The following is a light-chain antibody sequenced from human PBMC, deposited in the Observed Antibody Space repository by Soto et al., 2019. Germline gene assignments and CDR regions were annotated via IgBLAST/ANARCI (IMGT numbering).Light chain of an antibody. CDR3: CSYAGSGTWV. V-gene: IGLV2-23*01. J-gene: IGLJ3*02. CDR1: SSDVGTYNF. Sequence: QSVLTQPASVSGSPGRSITISCTGTSSDVGTYNFVSWYQQLPGKAPELIIYEGTKRPSGVSNRFSGSKSGNTASLTLSWLEAEDEANYYCCSYAGSGTWVSGGGTKVTVL. CDR2: EGT.